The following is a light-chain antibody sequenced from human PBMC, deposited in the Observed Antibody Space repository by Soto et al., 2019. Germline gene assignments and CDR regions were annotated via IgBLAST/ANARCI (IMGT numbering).Light chain of an antibody. CDR3: SAYAGIPNVI. V-gene: IGLV2-8*01. CDR1: SSDVGAYDF. CDR2: GVT. Sequence: QSVLTQPPSASGSPGQAVTLSCTGTSSDVGAYDFVSWYQQQSGKAPKLLIFGVTKRPSGDPDRFSGSKSGNTASLTVSGLQADDEAGYYCSAYAGIPNVIFGAGTQLT. J-gene: IGLJ2*01.